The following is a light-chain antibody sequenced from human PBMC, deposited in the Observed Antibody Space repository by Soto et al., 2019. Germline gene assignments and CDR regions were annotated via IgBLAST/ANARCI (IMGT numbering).Light chain of an antibody. CDR3: QQRSNWPMYT. Sequence: EIVLTQSPATLSLSPGERATLSCRASQSISTYLAWYQQKPGQPPRLLIYDASNRATGIPARFSGSGSGTDFTLTISSLEPEDFVVYYCQQRSNWPMYTFGQGTKLEIK. CDR1: QSISTY. CDR2: DAS. J-gene: IGKJ2*01. V-gene: IGKV3-11*01.